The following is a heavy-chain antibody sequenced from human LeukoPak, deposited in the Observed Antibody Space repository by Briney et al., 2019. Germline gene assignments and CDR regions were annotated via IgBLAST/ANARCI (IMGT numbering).Heavy chain of an antibody. CDR3: ASGPRSTIFGVDSYYFDY. Sequence: ASVKVSCKTPGYTFIDYYMYWVRQAPGLGPEWMGWINPNSGGTKSPQKFQGRVTMTRDTSTSTAYLELSRLTSDDTAVYYCASGPRSTIFGVDSYYFDYWGQGTLVTVSS. CDR1: GYTFIDYY. V-gene: IGHV1-2*02. D-gene: IGHD3-3*01. J-gene: IGHJ4*02. CDR2: INPNSGGT.